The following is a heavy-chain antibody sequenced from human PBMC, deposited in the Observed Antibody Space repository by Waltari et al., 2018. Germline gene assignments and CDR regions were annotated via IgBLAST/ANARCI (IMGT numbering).Heavy chain of an antibody. CDR3: ARGRILMVYASRPNWYFDL. D-gene: IGHD2-8*01. J-gene: IGHJ2*01. Sequence: VQLLESGGGLVQPGGSLRLSCAASGFTFSSYAMSWVRQAPGQGLEWIGEINHSGSTNYNPSLKSRVTISVDTSKNQFSLKLSSVTAADTAVYYCARGRILMVYASRPNWYFDLWGRGTLVTVSS. CDR2: INHSGST. CDR1: GFTFSSYA. V-gene: IGHV4-34*01.